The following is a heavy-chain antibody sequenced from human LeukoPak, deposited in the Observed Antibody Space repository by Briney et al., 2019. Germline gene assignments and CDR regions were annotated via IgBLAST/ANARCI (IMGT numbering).Heavy chain of an antibody. D-gene: IGHD3-9*01. V-gene: IGHV4-39*01. Sequence: LETLSLTCTDSGDSTTSSSYYWGWIRQPPGMGLGWIGSIYDSGSTYYNPYLKSRVTISVDTSKNQFSLRLSSVTAADTAVYYCARHRTLGILTGPECWGQGTLVTVSS. CDR3: ARHRTLGILTGPEC. CDR2: IYDSGST. J-gene: IGHJ4*02. CDR1: GDSTTSSSYY.